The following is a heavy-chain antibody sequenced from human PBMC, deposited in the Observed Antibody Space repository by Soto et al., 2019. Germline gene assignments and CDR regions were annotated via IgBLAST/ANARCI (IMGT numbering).Heavy chain of an antibody. J-gene: IGHJ4*02. V-gene: IGHV4-30-4*01. CDR3: ARGRPPYSSSWYPGYFDY. CDR2: IYYSGST. CDR1: GGSISSGDYY. D-gene: IGHD6-13*01. Sequence: SETLSLTCTVSGGSISSGDYYRSWIRQPPGKGLEWIGYIYYSGSTYYNPSLKSRVTISVDTSKNQFSLKLSSVTAADTAVYYCARGRPPYSSSWYPGYFDYWGQGTLVTVSS.